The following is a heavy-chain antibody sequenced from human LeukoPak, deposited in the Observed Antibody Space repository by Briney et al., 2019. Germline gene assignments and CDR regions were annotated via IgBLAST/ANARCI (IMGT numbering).Heavy chain of an antibody. CDR2: INPNTGGT. J-gene: IGHJ4*02. Sequence: ASVKVSCKTSGYTFTAYSMHWVRQAPGQGLEWMGWINPNTGGTKYAQKFQGRVTMTRDTSISTAYMELSRLRSDDTAVYYCARGTYYYDSSGYFDYWGQGTLVTVSS. CDR1: GYTFTAYS. D-gene: IGHD3-22*01. V-gene: IGHV1-2*02. CDR3: ARGTYYYDSSGYFDY.